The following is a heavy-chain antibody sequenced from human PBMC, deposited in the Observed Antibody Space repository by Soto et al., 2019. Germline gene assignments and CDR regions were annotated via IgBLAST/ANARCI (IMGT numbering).Heavy chain of an antibody. CDR2: IYSGGST. CDR3: ARVAYGDYDYYFDY. D-gene: IGHD4-17*01. J-gene: IGHJ4*02. CDR1: GFTVSSNY. Sequence: GGSLRLSCAASGFTVSSNYMSWVRQAPGKGLEWVSVIYSGGSTYYADSVKGRFTISRDNSKNTLYLQMNSLRAEDTAVYYCARVAYGDYDYYFDYWGQGTLVTVSS. V-gene: IGHV3-53*01.